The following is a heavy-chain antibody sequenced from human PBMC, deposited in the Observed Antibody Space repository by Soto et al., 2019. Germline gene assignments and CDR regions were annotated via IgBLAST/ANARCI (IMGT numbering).Heavy chain of an antibody. CDR3: AREPYVLMVYATNWFDP. V-gene: IGHV1-8*01. D-gene: IGHD2-8*01. Sequence: QVQLVQSGAEVKKPGASVKVSCKASGYTFTSYDINWVRQATGQGLEWMGWMNPNSGNTGYAQKFQGRVTMTRNTSINTAYMELSSLRSEDTAVYYCAREPYVLMVYATNWFDPWGQGTLVTVSS. CDR2: MNPNSGNT. CDR1: GYTFTSYD. J-gene: IGHJ5*02.